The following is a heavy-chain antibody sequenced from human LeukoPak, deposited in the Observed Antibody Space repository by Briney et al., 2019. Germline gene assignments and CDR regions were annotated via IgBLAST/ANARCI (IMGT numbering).Heavy chain of an antibody. CDR1: GFTFSNYW. Sequence: PGGSLRLSCAASGFTFSNYWMSWVRQAPGKGLEWVANIKQDGSEIYYVGSVKGRFTISRDNAKSSLSLQMNSLRAEDTAVYYCARSGPSGRSWYFDYWGQGTLVTVSS. V-gene: IGHV3-7*01. J-gene: IGHJ4*02. CDR3: ARSGPSGRSWYFDY. CDR2: IKQDGSEI. D-gene: IGHD6-13*01.